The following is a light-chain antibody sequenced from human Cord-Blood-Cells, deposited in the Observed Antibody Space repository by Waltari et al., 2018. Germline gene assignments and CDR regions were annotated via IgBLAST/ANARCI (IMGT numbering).Light chain of an antibody. CDR1: SSDDRSYNL. Sequence: QSALTKPAAVAGSPGQSINISCTGTSSDDRSYNLVSWYQQHPGKAPKLMIYEVSKRPSGVSNRFSGSKSGNTASLTISGLQAEDEADYYCCSYAGSSTYVFGAGTKVTVL. J-gene: IGLJ1*01. V-gene: IGLV2-23*02. CDR2: EVS. CDR3: CSYAGSSTYV.